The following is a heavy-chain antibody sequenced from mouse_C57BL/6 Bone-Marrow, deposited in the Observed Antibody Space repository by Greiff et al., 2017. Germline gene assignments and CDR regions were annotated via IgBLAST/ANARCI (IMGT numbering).Heavy chain of an antibody. CDR1: GYTFTSYG. J-gene: IGHJ3*01. CDR3: ARSRVYYDYDWFAY. V-gene: IGHV1-58*01. CDR2: IYIGNGYT. D-gene: IGHD2-4*01. Sequence: EVKLKQSGAELVRPGSSVKMSCKTSGYTFTSYGINWVKQRPGQGLEWIGYIYIGNGYTEYNEKFKGKATLTSDTSSRTAYIQLSSLTSEDAAIYFYARSRVYYDYDWFAYWGQGTLVTVSA.